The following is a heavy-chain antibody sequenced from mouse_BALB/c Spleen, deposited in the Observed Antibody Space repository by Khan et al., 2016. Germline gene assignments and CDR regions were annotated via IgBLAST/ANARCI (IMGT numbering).Heavy chain of an antibody. D-gene: IGHD2-14*01. J-gene: IGHJ4*01. Sequence: LVKTGTSVKISCKASGYSFTGYYMHWVKQSHGKSLEWIGYISCYNGATRYNQKFKGKATFTVDTSSSTAYMQINSLTSEESAGYYCARSSRGTYYYAMDYWGQGTSVTVSS. CDR2: ISCYNGAT. CDR3: ARSSRGTYYYAMDY. CDR1: GYSFTGYY. V-gene: IGHV1S34*01.